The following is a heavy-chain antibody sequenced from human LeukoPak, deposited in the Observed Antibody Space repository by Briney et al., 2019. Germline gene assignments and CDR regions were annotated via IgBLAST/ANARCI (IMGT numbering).Heavy chain of an antibody. Sequence: GGSLRLSCAASGFTVSSNYMSWVRQAPGKGLEWVSVIYSGGSTYYSDSVKGRFTISRDNSKNTLYLQVNSLRAEDTAVYYCARSIGYDFWSGYYSQPTYYYYYMDVWGKGTTVTVSS. J-gene: IGHJ6*03. CDR2: IYSGGST. V-gene: IGHV3-53*01. CDR3: ARSIGYDFWSGYYSQPTYYYYYMDV. D-gene: IGHD3-3*01. CDR1: GFTVSSNY.